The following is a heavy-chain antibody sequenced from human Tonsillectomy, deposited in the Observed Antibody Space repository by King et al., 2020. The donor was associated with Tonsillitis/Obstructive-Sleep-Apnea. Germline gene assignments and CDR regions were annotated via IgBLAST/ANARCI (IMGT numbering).Heavy chain of an antibody. CDR2: IYHSGST. Sequence: VQLQESGPGLVKPSGTLSLTCAVSGGSISSSNWWSWVRQPPGKGLEWIGEIYHSGSTNYNPSLKSRVTISVDKAKNQFFLKPSSVTAADPAVYYCARAHLPAAMSNAFDIWGQGTMVTVSS. V-gene: IGHV4-4*02. CDR1: GGSISSSNW. D-gene: IGHD2-2*01. J-gene: IGHJ3*02. CDR3: ARAHLPAAMSNAFDI.